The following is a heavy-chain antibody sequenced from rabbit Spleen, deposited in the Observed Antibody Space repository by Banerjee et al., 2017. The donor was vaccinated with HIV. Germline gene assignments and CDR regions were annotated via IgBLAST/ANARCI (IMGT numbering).Heavy chain of an antibody. CDR2: IEAGSSGFS. CDR1: GVSFSVSSY. CDR3: ARDTSSSFSSYGMDL. Sequence: QSLEESGGDLVKPGASLTLTCIASGVSFSVSSYMCWVRQAPGKGLEWIACIEAGSSGFSYFASWAKGRFTISKTSSTTVTLQTTSLTAADTATYFCARDTSSSFSSYGMDLWGPGTLVTVS. V-gene: IGHV1S40*01. D-gene: IGHD1-1*01. J-gene: IGHJ6*01.